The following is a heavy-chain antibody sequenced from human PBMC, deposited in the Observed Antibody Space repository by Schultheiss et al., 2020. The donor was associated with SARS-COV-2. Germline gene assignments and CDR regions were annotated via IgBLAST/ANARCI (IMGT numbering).Heavy chain of an antibody. V-gene: IGHV3-66*01. CDR2: IYSGGST. CDR1: GFTVSSNY. J-gene: IGHJ6*02. CDR3: ARAVSYYYGMDV. Sequence: GGSLRLSCAASGFTVSSNYMSWVRQAPGKGLEWVSVIYSGGSTYYADSVKGRFTISRDNSKNSLYLQMNSLRAEDTAVYYCARAVSYYYGMDVWGQGTTVTVSS.